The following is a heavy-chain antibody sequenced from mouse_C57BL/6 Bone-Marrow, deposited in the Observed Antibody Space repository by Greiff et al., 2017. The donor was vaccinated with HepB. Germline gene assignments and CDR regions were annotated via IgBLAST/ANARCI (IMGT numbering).Heavy chain of an antibody. D-gene: IGHD1-1*02. J-gene: IGHJ3*01. CDR2: ISDGGSYT. CDR1: GFTFSSYA. Sequence: EVQLVESGGGLVKPGGSLKLSCAASGFTFSSYAMSWVRQTPEKRLEWVATISDGGSYTYYPDNVKGRFTISRDNAKNNLYLQMSHLKSEDTAMYYCARDYVWFAYWGQGTLVTVSA. CDR3: ARDYVWFAY. V-gene: IGHV5-4*01.